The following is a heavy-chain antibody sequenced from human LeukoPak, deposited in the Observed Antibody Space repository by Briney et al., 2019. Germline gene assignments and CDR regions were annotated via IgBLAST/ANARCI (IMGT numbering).Heavy chain of an antibody. Sequence: GGSLRLSCAASGFTFSSYEMNWVRQAPGKGLEWVSYISSSGSTIYYADSVKGRFTISRDNAKNSLYLQMNSLRAEDTAAYYCARTDISQLGFDYWGQGTLVTVSS. D-gene: IGHD6-6*01. CDR2: ISSSGSTI. V-gene: IGHV3-48*03. J-gene: IGHJ4*02. CDR3: ARTDISQLGFDY. CDR1: GFTFSSYE.